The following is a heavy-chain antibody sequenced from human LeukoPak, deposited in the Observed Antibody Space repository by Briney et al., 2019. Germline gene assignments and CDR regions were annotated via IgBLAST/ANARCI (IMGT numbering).Heavy chain of an antibody. CDR3: AREEWELRWFDP. V-gene: IGHV4-30-2*01. D-gene: IGHD1-26*01. J-gene: IGHJ5*02. Sequence: SGTLSLTCAVSGGSISSGGYSWSWIRQPPGKGLEWIGYIYHSGSTYYNPSLKSRVTISVDRSKNQFSLKLSSVTAADTAVYYCAREEWELRWFDPWGQGTLVTVSS. CDR2: IYHSGST. CDR1: GGSISSGGYS.